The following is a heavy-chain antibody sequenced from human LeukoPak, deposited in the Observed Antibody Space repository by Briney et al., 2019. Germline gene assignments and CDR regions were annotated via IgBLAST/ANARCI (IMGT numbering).Heavy chain of an antibody. D-gene: IGHD3-10*01. CDR1: GYTFTDYY. Sequence: ASVKVSFKTSGYTFTDYYLHWVRQAPGQGLEWMGWINPNSGGTNYAQKFQGRVTMTRDTSISTAYMELSRLRSDDTAVYYCARGSGGSGSYEDYWGQGTLVTVSS. CDR2: INPNSGGT. J-gene: IGHJ4*02. V-gene: IGHV1-2*02. CDR3: ARGSGGSGSYEDY.